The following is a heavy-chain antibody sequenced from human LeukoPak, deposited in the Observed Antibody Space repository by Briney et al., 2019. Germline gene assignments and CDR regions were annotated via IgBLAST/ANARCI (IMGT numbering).Heavy chain of an antibody. CDR1: GGSISSYY. D-gene: IGHD2-15*01. CDR2: IYYSGST. V-gene: IGHV4-59*01. Sequence: SETLSLTCTVSGGSISSYYWSWIRQPPGKGLEWIGYIYYSGSTNYNPSLKSRVTISVDTSKNQFSLKLSSVTAADTAVYYCAREGGGYCSGGSCYSIDAFDIWGQGTMVTVSS. CDR3: AREGGGYCSGGSCYSIDAFDI. J-gene: IGHJ3*02.